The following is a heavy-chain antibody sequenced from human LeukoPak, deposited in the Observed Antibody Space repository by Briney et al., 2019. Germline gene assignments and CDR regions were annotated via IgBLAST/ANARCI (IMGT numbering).Heavy chain of an antibody. J-gene: IGHJ6*04. CDR1: GGSLSGYY. CDR3: ARIGCSGGICYLNYYYGMDV. V-gene: IGHV4-34*01. CDR2: INHSGST. Sequence: SETLSLTCAVYGGSLSGYYWSWIRQPPGKGLEWIGEINHSGSTNYNPSLKSRVTISVDTSKNQFSLKLSSVTAADTAVYYCARIGCSGGICYLNYYYGMDVWGKGTTVTVSS. D-gene: IGHD2-15*01.